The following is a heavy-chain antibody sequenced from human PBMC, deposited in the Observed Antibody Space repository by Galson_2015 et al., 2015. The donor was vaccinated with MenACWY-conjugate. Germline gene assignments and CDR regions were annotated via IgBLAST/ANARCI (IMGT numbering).Heavy chain of an antibody. V-gene: IGHV3-23*01. J-gene: IGHJ4*01. CDR3: AKNRPYVSGSFLDY. CDR1: GFTFTTYP. D-gene: IGHD3-10*01. CDR2: ISANGGGT. Sequence: LRLSCAASGFTFTTYPMTWVRQAPGKGLEWLSAISANGGGTYYADSVKGRFTISRDNSKNTLFLQMNSLGAEDTAIYFCAKNRPYVSGSFLDYWGQGILVTVSS.